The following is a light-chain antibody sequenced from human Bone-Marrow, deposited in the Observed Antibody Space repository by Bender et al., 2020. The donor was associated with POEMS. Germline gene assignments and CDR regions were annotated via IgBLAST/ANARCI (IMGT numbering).Light chain of an antibody. Sequence: QSGLAQPASVPASPGQSITIPCTGTSSDIGTYKFVSWYQQYPGKAPKLLIYEGTKRPSGVSSRFSGSKSGNMASLTISGLQVEDEAHYYCSSYAGDTTWLFGGGTKVTVL. CDR1: SSDIGTYKF. CDR2: EGT. J-gene: IGLJ3*02. CDR3: SSYAGDTTWL. V-gene: IGLV2-23*01.